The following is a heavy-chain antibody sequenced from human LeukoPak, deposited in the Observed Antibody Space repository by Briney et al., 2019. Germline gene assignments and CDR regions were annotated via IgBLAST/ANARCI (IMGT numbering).Heavy chain of an antibody. CDR1: GFTPIHYW. Sequence: GGSLRLSCALSGFTPIHYWMTWVRQAPGKGLEWVANINQDGSETFYVDSVKGRFTISRDNAKNSAYLQMNSLRAEDTAFYYCARLGAGMHFFYLDLWGQGTLVTVSS. CDR2: INQDGSET. CDR3: ARLGAGMHFFYLDL. V-gene: IGHV3-7*01. D-gene: IGHD3-3*02. J-gene: IGHJ4*02.